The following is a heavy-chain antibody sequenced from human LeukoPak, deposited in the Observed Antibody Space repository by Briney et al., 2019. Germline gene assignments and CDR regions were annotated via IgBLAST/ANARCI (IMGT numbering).Heavy chain of an antibody. CDR3: ARAHIIYGMDV. CDR1: GGSISSGDYY. J-gene: IGHJ6*02. V-gene: IGHV4-30-4*01. Sequence: SETLSLTCTVSGGSISSGDYYWSWIRQPPGKGLEWIGYIYYSGSTYYNPSLKSRVTISVDTSKNQFSLKLSSVTAADTAVYYCARAHIIYGMDVWGQGTTVTVSS. CDR2: IYYSGST.